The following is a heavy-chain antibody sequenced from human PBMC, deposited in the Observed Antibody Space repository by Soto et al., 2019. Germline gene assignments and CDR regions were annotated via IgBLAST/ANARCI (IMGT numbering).Heavy chain of an antibody. J-gene: IGHJ3*02. CDR2: IYYSGST. D-gene: IGHD3-9*01. CDR3: ARVPGTYYDILTGYLPTDAFDI. V-gene: IGHV4-59*01. CDR1: GGSISSYY. Sequence: SETLSLTCTVSGGSISSYYWSWIRQPPGKGLEWIGYIYYSGSTNYNPSLKSRVTISVDTSKNQFSLKLSSVTAADTAVYYCARVPGTYYDILTGYLPTDAFDIWGQGTMVTVSS.